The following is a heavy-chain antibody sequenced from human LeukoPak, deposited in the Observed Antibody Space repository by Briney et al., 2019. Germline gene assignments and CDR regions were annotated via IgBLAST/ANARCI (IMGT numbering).Heavy chain of an antibody. CDR3: AKERREYYDYVWGSYGYMDV. CDR2: IRYDGSNK. J-gene: IGHJ6*03. CDR1: AFTFSSYG. D-gene: IGHD3-16*01. V-gene: IGHV3-30*02. Sequence: PGGSLRLSCAASAFTFSSYGMHWVRQAPGKGLEWVAFIRYDGSNKYYADSVKGRFTISRDNSKNTLYLQMNSLRAEDTAVYYCAKERREYYDYVWGSYGYMDVWGKGTTVTVSS.